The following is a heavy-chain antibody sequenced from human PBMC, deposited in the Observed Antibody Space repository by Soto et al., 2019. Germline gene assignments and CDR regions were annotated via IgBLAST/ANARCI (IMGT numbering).Heavy chain of an antibody. V-gene: IGHV1-46*01. D-gene: IGHD3-10*01. J-gene: IGHJ4*02. CDR1: GYSYSSHY. CDR2: INPPGGST. Sequence: QVQLVQSGAEVKKPGASVRVSCKASGYSYSSHYMHWVKQAPGQGLEWLGIINPPGGSTTYAQKFQGRVTLTADTDTKTVYVSLRSMRSADTARYYCGRSWRDYGGNLALWGQGTLV. CDR3: GRSWRDYGGNLAL.